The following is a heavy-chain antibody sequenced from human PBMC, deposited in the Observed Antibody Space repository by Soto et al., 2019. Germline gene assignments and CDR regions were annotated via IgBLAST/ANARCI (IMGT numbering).Heavy chain of an antibody. D-gene: IGHD2-15*01. V-gene: IGHV3-74*01. CDR3: TKDTLGGRDS. CDR1: GIDLSIYW. J-gene: IGHJ4*02. Sequence: EAQLVESGGGLVQPGGSLRLSCTGSGIDLSIYWMHWVRQAPGKGPVWVSRINPESTTISYADSVKGRFTIYRDNAENTLFLHMISLSVEDRGVYYGTKDTLGGRDSWGQGTLVTVSS. CDR2: INPESTTI.